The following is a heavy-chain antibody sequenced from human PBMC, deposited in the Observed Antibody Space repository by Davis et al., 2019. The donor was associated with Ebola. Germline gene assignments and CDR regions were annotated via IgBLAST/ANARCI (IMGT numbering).Heavy chain of an antibody. J-gene: IGHJ6*02. CDR2: INHSGST. D-gene: IGHD3-10*01. Sequence: SETLSLTCAVYGGSFSGYYWSWIRQPPGKGLEWIGEINHSGSTNYNPSLKSRVTISVDTSKNQFSLKLSSVTAADTAVYYCARGRWFGELLLYYYYGMDVWGQGTTVTVSS. CDR3: ARGRWFGELLLYYYYGMDV. CDR1: GGSFSGYY. V-gene: IGHV4-34*01.